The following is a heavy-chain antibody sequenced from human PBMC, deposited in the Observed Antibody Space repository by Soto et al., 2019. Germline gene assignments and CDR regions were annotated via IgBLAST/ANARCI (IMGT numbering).Heavy chain of an antibody. CDR2: ISTDGSST. J-gene: IGHJ5*02. CDR1: GFTFSSYW. D-gene: IGHD6-6*01. V-gene: IGHV3-74*01. Sequence: DVQLVESGGGLVQPGGSLRLSCAASGFTFSSYWMHWVRQAPGKGLVWVSRISTDGSSTNYADFVKGRFTISRDNAKNTLYLQRNSLRAEDTAVYYCAREYSSSTGGYLWGQGTLVTVSS. CDR3: AREYSSSTGGYL.